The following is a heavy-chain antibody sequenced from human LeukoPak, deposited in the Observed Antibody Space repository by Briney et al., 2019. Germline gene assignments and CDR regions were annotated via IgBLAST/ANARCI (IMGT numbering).Heavy chain of an antibody. CDR2: INSNRGGT. J-gene: IGHJ4*02. CDR1: GYTFIGYY. Sequence: ASVKVSCKASGYTFIGYYMHWVRQAPGQGLEWMGWINSNRGGTNYAQKFQGRVTMTRDTSISTAYMELSSLTSDDTAVYYCAKDENTHFDYWGQGILVTVSS. V-gene: IGHV1-2*02. D-gene: IGHD2-15*01. CDR3: AKDENTHFDY.